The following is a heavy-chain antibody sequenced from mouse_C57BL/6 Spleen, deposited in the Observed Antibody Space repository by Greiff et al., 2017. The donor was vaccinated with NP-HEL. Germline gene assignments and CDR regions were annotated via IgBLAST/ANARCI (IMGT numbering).Heavy chain of an antibody. J-gene: IGHJ2*01. Sequence: VQLQQSGPELVKPGASVKISCKASGYAFSSSWMNWVKQRPGKGLEWIGRIYPGDGDNNYNGKFKGKATLTADKSSSTAYMQLSSLTSEDSAVYFCASFYYDYDYDYWGQGTTLTVSS. CDR3: ASFYYDYDYDY. CDR2: IYPGDGDN. D-gene: IGHD2-4*01. CDR1: GYAFSSSW. V-gene: IGHV1-82*01.